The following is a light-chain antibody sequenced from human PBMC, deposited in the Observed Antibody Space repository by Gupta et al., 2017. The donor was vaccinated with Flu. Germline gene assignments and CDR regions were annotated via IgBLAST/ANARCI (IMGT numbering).Light chain of an antibody. J-gene: IGLJ1*01. CDR1: ISDVGGSNY. Sequence: QSALTQPASVSASSGQSIPISCTGAISDVGGSNYVSWYQQHPGKAPKLVIYEVSNRPSGLSDRFSGSKSGNTASLAISGLQAEDEADYYCSSYSSSSAPYVFGTGTKVTVL. CDR3: SSYSSSSAPYV. CDR2: EVS. V-gene: IGLV2-14*01.